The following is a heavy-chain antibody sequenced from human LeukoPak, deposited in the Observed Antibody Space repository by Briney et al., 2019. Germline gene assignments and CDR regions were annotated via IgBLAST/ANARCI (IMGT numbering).Heavy chain of an antibody. J-gene: IGHJ4*02. V-gene: IGHV3-30*04. D-gene: IGHD4-23*01. CDR2: ISSDGSKK. CDR3: ARGAHKRDDYGGFFDY. CDR1: GFTFSSYA. Sequence: PGGSLRLSCEVSGFTFSSYAMHWVRQAPGKGPEWVAVISSDGSKKDYADSVKGRFTISRDNSKNTLYLQMNNLRAEDTAVYYCARGAHKRDDYGGFFDYWGQGTLVTVSS.